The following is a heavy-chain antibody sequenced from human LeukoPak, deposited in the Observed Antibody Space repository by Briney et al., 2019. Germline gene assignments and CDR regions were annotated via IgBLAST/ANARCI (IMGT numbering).Heavy chain of an antibody. D-gene: IGHD2-15*01. V-gene: IGHV1-46*01. CDR3: AIATAYIGYCSGGSCYFPAYYGMDV. Sequence: VASVKVSCKASGYTFTSYYMHWVRQAPGQGLEWMGIINPSGGSTSYAQKFQGRVTMTRDTSTSTVYMELSSLRSEDTAVYYCAIATAYIGYCSGGSCYFPAYYGMDVWGQGTTVTVSS. CDR2: INPSGGST. CDR1: GYTFTSYY. J-gene: IGHJ6*02.